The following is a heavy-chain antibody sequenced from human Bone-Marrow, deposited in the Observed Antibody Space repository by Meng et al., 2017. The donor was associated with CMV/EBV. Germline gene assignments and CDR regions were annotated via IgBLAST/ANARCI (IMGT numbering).Heavy chain of an antibody. CDR2: ISGSGGST. V-gene: IGHV3-23*01. CDR3: AKESSWYLERGGYYYGMDV. Sequence: GESLKISCAASGFTFSSYAMSWVRQAPGKGLEWVSAISGSGGSTYYADSVKGRFTISRDNSKNTLYLQMNSLRAEDTAVYYCAKESSWYLERGGYYYGMDVWGQGTTVIVSS. CDR1: GFTFSSYA. J-gene: IGHJ6*02. D-gene: IGHD6-13*01.